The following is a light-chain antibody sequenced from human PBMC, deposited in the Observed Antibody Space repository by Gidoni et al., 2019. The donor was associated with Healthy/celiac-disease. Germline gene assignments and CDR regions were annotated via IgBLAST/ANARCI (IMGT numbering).Light chain of an antibody. J-gene: IGKJ2*01. CDR1: QSISSY. V-gene: IGKV1-39*01. Sequence: DIQMTPSPSSLSASVGDRVTITCRASQSISSYLNWYQQKPGKAPKLLIYAASSLQSGVPSRFSGRGSGTDFTLNISSLQPEDFATYYCQQSDSNPYTFGQGTKLEIK. CDR2: AAS. CDR3: QQSDSNPYT.